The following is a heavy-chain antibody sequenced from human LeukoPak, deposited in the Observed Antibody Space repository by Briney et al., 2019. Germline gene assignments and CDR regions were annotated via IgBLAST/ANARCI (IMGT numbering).Heavy chain of an antibody. V-gene: IGHV3-23*01. J-gene: IGHJ4*02. CDR3: AIRLLIISSWTYDY. CDR2: ISAGGGST. Sequence: GGSLRLSCAASGFTFSGYAMSWVRQAPGKGLEWVSGISAGGGSTFYADSVKGRFTISRDNSKNTLYLQMNSLRAEDTAAYYCAIRLLIISSWTYDYWGQGTLVTVSS. CDR1: GFTFSGYA. D-gene: IGHD6-13*01.